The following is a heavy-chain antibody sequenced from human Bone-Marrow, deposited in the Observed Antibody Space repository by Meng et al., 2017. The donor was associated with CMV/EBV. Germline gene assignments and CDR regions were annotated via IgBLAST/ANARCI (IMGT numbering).Heavy chain of an antibody. CDR2: MNPNSGNT. D-gene: IGHD3-9*01. Sequence: ASVKVSSKASGYTFTSYDINWVRQATGQGLEWMGWMNPNSGNTGYAQKFQGRVTITRNTSISTAYMELSSLRSEDTAVYYCARGSNDILTGYTYWGQGTLVTVSS. V-gene: IGHV1-8*03. J-gene: IGHJ4*02. CDR3: ARGSNDILTGYTY. CDR1: GYTFTSYD.